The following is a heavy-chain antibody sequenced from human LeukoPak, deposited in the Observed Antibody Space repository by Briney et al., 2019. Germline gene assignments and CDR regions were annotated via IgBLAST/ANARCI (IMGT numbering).Heavy chain of an antibody. CDR2: IGSSGGST. Sequence: GGSLRLSCAASGFNFITAAMTWVRQAPGKGLEWVSLIGSSGGSTYYADSVKGRFTISRDNSKNTLYLQMNSLRAEDTAVYYCARDRRDWGSTDYFDYWGQGTLVTFSS. J-gene: IGHJ4*02. CDR1: GFNFITAA. V-gene: IGHV3-23*01. CDR3: ARDRRDWGSTDYFDY. D-gene: IGHD7-27*01.